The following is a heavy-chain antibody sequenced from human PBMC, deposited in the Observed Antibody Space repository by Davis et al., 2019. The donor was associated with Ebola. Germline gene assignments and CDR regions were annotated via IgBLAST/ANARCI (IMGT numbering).Heavy chain of an antibody. V-gene: IGHV3-48*03. J-gene: IGHJ5*02. CDR1: GFTFSSYE. D-gene: IGHD3-3*01. CDR3: ASLYYDFWSGYLAT. CDR2: ISSSGSTI. Sequence: GESLKISCAASGFTFSSYEMNWVRQAPGKGLEWVSYISSSGSTIYYADSVKGRFTISRDNAKNSLYLQMNSLRAEDTAVYYCASLYYDFWSGYLATWGQGTLVTVSS.